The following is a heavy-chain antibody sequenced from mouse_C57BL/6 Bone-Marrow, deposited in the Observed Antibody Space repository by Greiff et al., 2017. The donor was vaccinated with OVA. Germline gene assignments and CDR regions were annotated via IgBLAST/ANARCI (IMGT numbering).Heavy chain of an antibody. CDR3: SLSTTVVDY. V-gene: IGHV1-64*01. CDR2: IHPNSGST. CDR1: GYTFTSYW. D-gene: IGHD1-1*01. J-gene: IGHJ2*01. Sequence: QVQLQQPGAELVKPGASVKLSCKASGYTFTSYWRHWVKQRPGQGLEWIGMIHPNSGSTNYNENFKSKATLTVDNSPSTAYMQLSSLTSEDSAVYYCSLSTTVVDYWGQGTTLTVSS.